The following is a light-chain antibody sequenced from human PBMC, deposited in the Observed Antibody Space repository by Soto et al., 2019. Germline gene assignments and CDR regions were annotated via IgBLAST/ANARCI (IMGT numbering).Light chain of an antibody. CDR2: KAS. CDR1: QTISSW. J-gene: IGKJ1*01. Sequence: IQLTQSPSSLSGSVGDRFTITCRASQTISSWLAWYQQKPGKAPKLLIYKASTLKSGVPSRFSGSGSGTEFTLTISSLQPDDFATYYCQHYNSYSEAFGQGTKVE. V-gene: IGKV1-5*03. CDR3: QHYNSYSEA.